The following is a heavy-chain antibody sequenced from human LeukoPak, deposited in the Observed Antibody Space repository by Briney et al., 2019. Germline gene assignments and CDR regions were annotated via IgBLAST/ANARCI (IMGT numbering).Heavy chain of an antibody. CDR1: GFTFSSYA. V-gene: IGHV3-23*01. CDR2: ISGSGGST. CDR3: AREILAPGKTHDY. Sequence: GGSLRLSCAASGFTFSSYAMTWVRQAPGKGLEWVSVISGSGGSTYYADSVKGRFTISRDNAKNTLFLQMSSLRAEDTAVYFCAREILAPGKTHDYWGQGTLVTVSS. J-gene: IGHJ4*02.